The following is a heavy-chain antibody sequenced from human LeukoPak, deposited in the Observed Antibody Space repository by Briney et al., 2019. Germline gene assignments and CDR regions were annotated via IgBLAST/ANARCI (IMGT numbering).Heavy chain of an antibody. CDR1: GGTFSSYA. V-gene: IGHV1-69*04. CDR3: ARLNGDYRRFDT. D-gene: IGHD4-17*01. J-gene: IGHJ5*02. Sequence: GTSVKVSCKASGGTFSSYAISWVRQAPGQGLEWMGRIIPILGIANYAQKFQGRVTITADKSTSTAYMELSSLRSEDTAVYYCARLNGDYRRFDTWGQGTLVTVSS. CDR2: IIPILGIA.